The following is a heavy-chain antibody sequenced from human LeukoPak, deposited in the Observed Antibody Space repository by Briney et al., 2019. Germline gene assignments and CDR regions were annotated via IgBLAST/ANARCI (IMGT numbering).Heavy chain of an antibody. CDR2: INPNSGGT. J-gene: IGHJ5*02. CDR1: GYTFTGYY. D-gene: IGHD5-24*01. CDR3: ARDQMGHNWFDP. V-gene: IGHV1-2*02. Sequence: APVKVSCKASGYTFTGYYMHWVRQAPGQGLEWMGWINPNSGGTNYAQKFQGRVTMTRDTSISTAYMELSRLRSDDTAVYYCARDQMGHNWFDPWGQGTLVTVSS.